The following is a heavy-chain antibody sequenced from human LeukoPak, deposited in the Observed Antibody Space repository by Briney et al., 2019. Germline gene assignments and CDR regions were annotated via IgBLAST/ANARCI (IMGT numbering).Heavy chain of an antibody. CDR1: GFTVSSNY. Sequence: GGSLRLSCAASGFTVSSNYMSWVRQAPGKGLEWVSVIYSGGSTYYADSVKGRFTISKDNSKNTLYLQMNSLRAEDTAVYYCARLAAASRMYVWGKGTTVTVSS. CDR2: IYSGGST. CDR3: ARLAAASRMYV. D-gene: IGHD6-13*01. J-gene: IGHJ6*04. V-gene: IGHV3-53*01.